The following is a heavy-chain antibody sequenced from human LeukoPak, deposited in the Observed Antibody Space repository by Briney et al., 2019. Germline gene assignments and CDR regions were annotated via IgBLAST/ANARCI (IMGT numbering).Heavy chain of an antibody. CDR2: IVVGNGNT. CDR1: GFTFTSSI. V-gene: IGHV1-58*02. CDR3: AADASSHDAFDI. J-gene: IGHJ3*02. Sequence: SVKVSCKASGFTFTSSIMQWVRQARGQRLEWIGWIVVGNGNTNYAQRFRERVTVTRDISTSTVYMELSSLRSEDTAVYYCAADASSHDAFDIWGQGTMVTVSS.